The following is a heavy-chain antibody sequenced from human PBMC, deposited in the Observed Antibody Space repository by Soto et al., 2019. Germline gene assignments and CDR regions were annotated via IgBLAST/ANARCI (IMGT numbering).Heavy chain of an antibody. CDR3: ARGDTGLDY. Sequence: ASVKVSCNASGYTFTGYYMHWVRQAPGQGLEWMGWINPNSGGKNYAQKFQGRVTMTRDTSISTAYMELSRLRSDDTAVYSCARGDTGLDYWGQGNLVTVSS. V-gene: IGHV1-2*02. D-gene: IGHD1-1*01. CDR1: GYTFTGYY. CDR2: INPNSGGK. J-gene: IGHJ4*02.